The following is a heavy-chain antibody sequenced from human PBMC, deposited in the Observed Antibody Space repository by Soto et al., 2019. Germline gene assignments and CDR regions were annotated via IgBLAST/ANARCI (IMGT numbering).Heavy chain of an antibody. CDR3: ARESEDLTSNFDY. CDR2: ISSTTNYI. V-gene: IGHV3-21*02. Sequence: EVQLVESGGGLVQPGRSLRLSCAASGFSFGDYDMHWVRQAPGKGLEWVSSISSTTNYIYYGDSMKGRFTISRDNAKNSLYLEMNSLRAEDTAVYYCARESEDLTSNFDYWGQGTLVTVSS. J-gene: IGHJ4*02. CDR1: GFSFGDYD.